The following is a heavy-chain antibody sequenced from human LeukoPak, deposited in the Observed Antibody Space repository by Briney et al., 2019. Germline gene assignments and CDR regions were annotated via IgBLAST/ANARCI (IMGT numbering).Heavy chain of an antibody. CDR3: ARGYSNQRGQYNWFDP. CDR1: GGSISSGSYY. J-gene: IGHJ5*02. CDR2: IYTSGST. V-gene: IGHV4-61*02. D-gene: IGHD4-11*01. Sequence: SETLSLTCTVSGGSISSGSYYWSWIRQPAGKGLEWIGRIYTSGSTNYNPSLKSRVTISVDTSKNQFSLKLSSVTAADTAVYYCARGYSNQRGQYNWFDPWGQGTLVTVSS.